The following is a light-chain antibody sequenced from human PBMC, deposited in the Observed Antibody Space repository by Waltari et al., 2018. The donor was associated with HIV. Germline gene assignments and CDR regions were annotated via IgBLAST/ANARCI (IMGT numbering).Light chain of an antibody. V-gene: IGKV1-5*03. Sequence: DIQMTQSPSTLSASVGDRVTITCRASQSISTWLAWFQQKPGKAPKLLIYKASNLENGVPSRLSGSGSGTKFTLTISSLQPDDFATYYCQQYNDYPHTFGQGTKLEIK. CDR3: QQYNDYPHT. J-gene: IGKJ2*01. CDR1: QSISTW. CDR2: KAS.